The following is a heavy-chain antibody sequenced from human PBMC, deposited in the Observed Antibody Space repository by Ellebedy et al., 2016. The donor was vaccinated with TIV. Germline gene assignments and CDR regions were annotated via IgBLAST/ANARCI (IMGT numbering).Heavy chain of an antibody. V-gene: IGHV5-51*01. J-gene: IGHJ4*02. CDR1: GYSFTSYW. CDR2: IYPGDSDT. D-gene: IGHD2-15*01. CDR3: ARRRYCSGGSCYSGGFDY. Sequence: GESLKISXKGSGYSFTSYWIGWVRQMPGKGLEWMGIIYPGDSDTRYSPSFQGQVTISADKSISTAYLQWSSLKASDTAMYYCARRRYCSGGSCYSGGFDYWGQGTLVTVSS.